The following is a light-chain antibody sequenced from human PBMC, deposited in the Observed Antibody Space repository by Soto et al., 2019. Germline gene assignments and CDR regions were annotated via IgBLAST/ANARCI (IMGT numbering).Light chain of an antibody. V-gene: IGKV3-15*01. CDR2: DTS. J-gene: IGKJ3*01. CDR3: QEYIYWFPGM. CDR1: QFVSSR. Sequence: DIVVTQSPATLSASPGERVTLSCRASQFVSSRLAWYQQRPGQVPRLLIYDTSTRAPGISARFSGSGSGTKFTLTISSQLSEDFAVYYCQEYIYWFPGMFGPGTTVDIK.